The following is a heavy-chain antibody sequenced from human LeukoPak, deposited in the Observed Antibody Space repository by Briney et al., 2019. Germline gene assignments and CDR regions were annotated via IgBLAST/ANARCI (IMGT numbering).Heavy chain of an antibody. CDR1: GVSISSDKYY. J-gene: IGHJ3*02. V-gene: IGHV4-31*03. CDR3: ATPYCGTISCLDVFDI. CDR2: MYYSGST. Sequence: KPSQTLSLTCTVSGVSISSDKYYWSWIRQRPGKGLEWTGYMYYSGSTSYNPSLKSRVSISLGTPKNQFSLKLTSVTAADTAVYYCATPYCGTISCLDVFDIWGQGTMVTVSS. D-gene: IGHD2-21*01.